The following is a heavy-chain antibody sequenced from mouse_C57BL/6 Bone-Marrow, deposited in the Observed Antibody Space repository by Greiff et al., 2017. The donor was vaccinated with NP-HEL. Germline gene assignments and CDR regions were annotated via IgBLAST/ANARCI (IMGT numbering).Heavy chain of an antibody. CDR2: IDPSDSYT. CDR1: GYTFTSYW. Sequence: QVQLQQPGAELVRPGTSVKLSCKASGYTFTSYWMHWVKQRPGQGLEWIGVIDPSDSYTNYNQRFKGKATLTVDTSSSTAYMQLSSLTSEDSAVYYCAREKTGNWYFDVWGTGTTVTVSS. D-gene: IGHD4-1*01. CDR3: AREKTGNWYFDV. V-gene: IGHV1-59*01. J-gene: IGHJ1*03.